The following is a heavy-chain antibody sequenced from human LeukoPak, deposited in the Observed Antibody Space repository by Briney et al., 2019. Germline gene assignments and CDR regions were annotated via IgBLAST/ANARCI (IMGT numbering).Heavy chain of an antibody. D-gene: IGHD2-21*02. CDR3: VKSSSSQTAEDF. J-gene: IGHJ4*02. V-gene: IGHV3-30*02. CDR2: IQYDGINK. CDR1: GFDFSNYG. Sequence: SGGSLRLSCAASGFDFSNYGMHWVRQAPGKGLEWVTFIQYDGINKYYGDSVRGRFTISRDNSKNTLYLQMHSLRVEDTAMYYCVKSSSSQTAEDFWGQGTLVTVSS.